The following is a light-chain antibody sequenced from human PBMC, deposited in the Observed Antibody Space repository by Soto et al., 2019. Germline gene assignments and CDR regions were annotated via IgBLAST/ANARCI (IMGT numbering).Light chain of an antibody. CDR3: LQYNNWPRT. J-gene: IGKJ1*01. CDR2: GVS. Sequence: EIILTQSPATLSLSPGERASLSCRASQSAGFNLAWYQQKSGQPPRLLIYGVSTRATGVPARFSGSGSGADFTLVISSLQSEDFAVYYCLQYNNWPRTFGQGTKVEIK. V-gene: IGKV3-15*01. CDR1: QSAGFN.